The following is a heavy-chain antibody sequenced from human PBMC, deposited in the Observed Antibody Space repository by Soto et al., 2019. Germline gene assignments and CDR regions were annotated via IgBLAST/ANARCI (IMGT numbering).Heavy chain of an antibody. CDR3: AREYCSGGSCYGIQFDY. Sequence: SETLSLTCAVYGGSFSGYYWSWIRQPPGKGLEWIGEINHSGSTNYNPSLKSRVTISVDTSKDQFSLKLSSVTAADTAVYYCAREYCSGGSCYGIQFDYWGQGTLVTVSS. CDR2: INHSGST. V-gene: IGHV4-34*01. J-gene: IGHJ4*02. CDR1: GGSFSGYY. D-gene: IGHD2-15*01.